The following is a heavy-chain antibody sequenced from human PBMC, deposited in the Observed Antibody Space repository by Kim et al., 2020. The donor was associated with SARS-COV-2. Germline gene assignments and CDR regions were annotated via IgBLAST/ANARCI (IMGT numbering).Heavy chain of an antibody. J-gene: IGHJ4*02. CDR3: ARDTWEAAHDY. CDR2: IYYSGST. D-gene: IGHD2-15*01. CDR1: GGSISSYY. Sequence: SETLSLTCTVSGGSISSYYWSWIRQPPGKGLEWIGYIYYSGSTNYNPSLKSRVTISVDTSKNQFSLKLSSVTAADTAVYYCARDTWEAAHDYWGQGTLVTVSS. V-gene: IGHV4-59*01.